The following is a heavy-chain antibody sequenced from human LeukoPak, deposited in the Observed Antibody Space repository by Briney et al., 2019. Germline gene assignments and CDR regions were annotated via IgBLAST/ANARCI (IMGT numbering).Heavy chain of an antibody. CDR3: ARGANPYYYDSSGYYY. CDR2: IYYSGST. J-gene: IGHJ4*02. CDR1: GGSISSYY. V-gene: IGHV4-59*01. Sequence: TSETLSLTCTVFGGSISSYYWSWIRQPPGKGLEWNGYIYYSGSTNYNPSLKSRVTISVDTSKNQFSLKLSSVTAADTAVYYCARGANPYYYDSSGYYYWGQGTLVTVSS. D-gene: IGHD3-22*01.